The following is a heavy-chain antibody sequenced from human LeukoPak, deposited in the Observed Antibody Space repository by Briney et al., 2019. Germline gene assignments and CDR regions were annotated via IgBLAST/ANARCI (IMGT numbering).Heavy chain of an antibody. CDR2: NSGSGGST. Sequence: SGGSLRLSCAASGFTFSSCAMSWGRHAPGEGLEWVSANSGSGGSTYSADSAKGRFTLSRDNSKNTLYLQMHSLRAEDTAVYYCAFTGRERYCSSTSCYSGYYWGQGTLVSVSS. D-gene: IGHD2-2*01. CDR1: GFTFSSCA. J-gene: IGHJ4*02. V-gene: IGHV3-23*01. CDR3: AFTGRERYCSSTSCYSGYY.